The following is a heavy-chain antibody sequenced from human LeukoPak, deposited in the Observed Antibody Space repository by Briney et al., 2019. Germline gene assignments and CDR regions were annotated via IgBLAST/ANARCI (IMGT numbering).Heavy chain of an antibody. CDR3: ARDRTEIKFYGSGSYYND. J-gene: IGHJ4*02. V-gene: IGHV1-18*01. D-gene: IGHD3-10*01. Sequence: ASVKVSCKASGYTFTSYGISWVRQAPGQGGEGMGWISAYNGKTKYAQKLQGRVTINTDTTKSKAYMQLRSLISDDTAVYYCARDRTEIKFYGSGSYYNDWGQGTLVTVSS. CDR1: GYTFTSYG. CDR2: ISAYNGKT.